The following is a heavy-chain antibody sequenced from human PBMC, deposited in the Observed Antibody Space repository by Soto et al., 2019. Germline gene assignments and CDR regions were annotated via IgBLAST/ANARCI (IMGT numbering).Heavy chain of an antibody. J-gene: IGHJ5*02. CDR3: TRDASRDSSARGWFDP. Sequence: GGSLRLSCAASGFTFRSFTMNWVRQAPGKGLEWVSTISSNSAYIYYTDALRGRFTISRDNAKNSLHLRMNSLRAEDTAVCYCTRDASRDSSARGWFDPWGPGTLVTVSS. D-gene: IGHD6-13*01. CDR1: GFTFRSFT. CDR2: ISSNSAYI. V-gene: IGHV3-21*01.